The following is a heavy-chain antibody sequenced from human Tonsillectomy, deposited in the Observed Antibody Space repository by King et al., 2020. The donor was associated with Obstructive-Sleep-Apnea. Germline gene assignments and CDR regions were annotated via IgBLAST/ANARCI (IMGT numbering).Heavy chain of an antibody. D-gene: IGHD3-9*01. J-gene: IGHJ4*02. CDR3: AQLPHSILGYYDY. CDR1: GFSLSSARVG. Sequence: TLKESGPVLVKPTETLTLTCTVSGFSLSSARVGVSWIRQPPGKALEWLAQIFSDDDKSYSTSLKTKHTHSKHTSKSQVVLTMTNMDPVDTATYYCAQLPHSILGYYDYWGQGTLVTVSS. V-gene: IGHV2-26*01. CDR2: IFSDDDK.